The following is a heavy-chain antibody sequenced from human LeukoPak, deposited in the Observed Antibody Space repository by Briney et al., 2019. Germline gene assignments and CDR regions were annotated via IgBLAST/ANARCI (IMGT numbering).Heavy chain of an antibody. Sequence: TGGSLRLSCAASGFTFSSYAMSWVRQAPGKGLEWVSAISGSGGSTYYADSVKGRFTISRDNSKNTLYLQMNSLRAEDTAVYYCAKVEEGYYYDSSGFDFWGQGTLVTVSS. V-gene: IGHV3-23*01. CDR1: GFTFSSYA. J-gene: IGHJ4*02. D-gene: IGHD3-22*01. CDR2: ISGSGGST. CDR3: AKVEEGYYYDSSGFDF.